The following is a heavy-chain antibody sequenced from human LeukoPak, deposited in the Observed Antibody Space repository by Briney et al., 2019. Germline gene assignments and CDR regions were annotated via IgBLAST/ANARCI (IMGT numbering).Heavy chain of an antibody. D-gene: IGHD1-26*01. Sequence: PSETLSLTCSVSDGSINSYYWNWIRRPPGKGLEWIGYIYYNGNTNYSPSLKSLVTMSVDTSKNLFPLKVSSVTAADTAVYYCARGRSNYYGMDVWGQGTTVTVSS. CDR1: DGSINSYY. CDR3: ARGRSNYYGMDV. J-gene: IGHJ6*02. V-gene: IGHV4-59*01. CDR2: IYYNGNT.